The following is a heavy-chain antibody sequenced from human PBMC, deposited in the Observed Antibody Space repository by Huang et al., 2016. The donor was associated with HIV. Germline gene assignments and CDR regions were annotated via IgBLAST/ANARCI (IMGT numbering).Heavy chain of an antibody. Sequence: EVQLMESGGGLVQPGGSLRLSCAASGFTFSTYNMNWVRQAPGKGLEGGSYITSSSGSIYYAESVKGRFTISRDNAKNSLYLQMNSLRAEDTAVYYCARFGSYYYGSGSYLDAFDIWGQGTMVTVSS. CDR1: GFTFSTYN. D-gene: IGHD3-10*01. V-gene: IGHV3-48*01. CDR2: ITSSSGSI. J-gene: IGHJ3*02. CDR3: ARFGSYYYGSGSYLDAFDI.